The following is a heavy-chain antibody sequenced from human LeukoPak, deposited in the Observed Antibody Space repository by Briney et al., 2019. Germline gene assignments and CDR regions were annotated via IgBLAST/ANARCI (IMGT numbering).Heavy chain of an antibody. D-gene: IGHD1-26*01. CDR2: ISSSSSYI. CDR1: GFTFSSYS. J-gene: IGHJ5*02. Sequence: GGSLRLSCAASGFTFSSYSMNWVRQAPGKGLEWVSSISSSSSYIYYADSVKGRFTISRDNSKNSPYLQMNSLRAEDTAVYYCASSIQVGATSWGQGTLVTVSS. V-gene: IGHV3-21*01. CDR3: ASSIQVGATS.